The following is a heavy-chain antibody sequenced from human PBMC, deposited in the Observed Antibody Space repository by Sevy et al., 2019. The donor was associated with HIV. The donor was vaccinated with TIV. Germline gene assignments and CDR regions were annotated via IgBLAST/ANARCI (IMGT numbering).Heavy chain of an antibody. CDR3: ARDCSSGCTDY. D-gene: IGHD6-19*01. Sequence: GGSLRLSCAASGFTFSSYWMSWVRQAPGKGLEWVANIKQDGSEKYYVDSLKGRFTISRDNAKNSLYLQMNSLRAEDTAVYYCARDCSSGCTDYWGQGTLVTVSS. CDR2: IKQDGSEK. J-gene: IGHJ4*02. CDR1: GFTFSSYW. V-gene: IGHV3-7*03.